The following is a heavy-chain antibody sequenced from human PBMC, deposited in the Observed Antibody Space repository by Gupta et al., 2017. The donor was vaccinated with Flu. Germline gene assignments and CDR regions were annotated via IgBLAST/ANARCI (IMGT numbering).Heavy chain of an antibody. Sequence: QVQLVESGGGVVQPGRSLRLSCAAPGFTFSSYGMHWVRQAPGKGLEWVAVISYDGSNKYYADSVKGRFTISRDNSKNTLYLQMNSLRAEDTAVYYCAKESYSYGPHYFDYWGQGTLVTVSS. V-gene: IGHV3-30*18. CDR1: GFTFSSYG. D-gene: IGHD5-18*01. CDR2: ISYDGSNK. J-gene: IGHJ4*02. CDR3: AKESYSYGPHYFDY.